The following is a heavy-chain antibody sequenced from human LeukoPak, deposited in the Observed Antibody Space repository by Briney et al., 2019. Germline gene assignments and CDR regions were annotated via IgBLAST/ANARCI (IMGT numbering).Heavy chain of an antibody. V-gene: IGHV3-33*01. CDR1: GFTFSSYG. D-gene: IGHD3-22*01. CDR2: IWYDGTNK. CDR3: ARAAYDNSGYLTL. Sequence: GGSLRLSCVASGFTFSSYGMHWVRQAPGKGLDWVAVIWYDGTNKYYADSVKGRFTISRDSSKNTLYLQMNSLRAEDTAVYYCARAAYDNSGYLTLWGQGTLVTVSS. J-gene: IGHJ1*01.